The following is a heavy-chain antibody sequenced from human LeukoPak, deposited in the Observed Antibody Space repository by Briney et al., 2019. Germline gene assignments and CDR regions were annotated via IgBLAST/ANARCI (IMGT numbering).Heavy chain of an antibody. V-gene: IGHV3-15*01. Sequence: GGSLRLSCAASGFTFSNAWMSWVRQAPGKGLEWVGRIKSKTDGGTTDYAAPVKGRFTISRDDSKNTLYLQMNSLKTEDTAVYYCTTDVPKYYDFWSGHQQYSSSWPDFDYWGQGTLVTVSS. CDR3: TTDVPKYYDFWSGHQQYSSSWPDFDY. J-gene: IGHJ4*02. CDR1: GFTFSNAW. D-gene: IGHD3-3*01. CDR2: IKSKTDGGTT.